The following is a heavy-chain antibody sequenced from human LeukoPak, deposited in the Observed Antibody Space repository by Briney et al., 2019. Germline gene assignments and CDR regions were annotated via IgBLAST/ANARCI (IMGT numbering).Heavy chain of an antibody. CDR1: GGSVSSGSYY. CDR3: AREGMIPNLNIDY. J-gene: IGHJ4*02. V-gene: IGHV4-61*01. CDR2: IYYSGST. D-gene: IGHD1-1*01. Sequence: PSETLSLTCTVSGGSVSSGSYYWSWIRQPPGKGLEWIGYIYYSGSTNYNPSLKSRVTMSVDTSKNQFSLKLSSVTAADTAVYYCAREGMIPNLNIDYWGQGTLVTVSS.